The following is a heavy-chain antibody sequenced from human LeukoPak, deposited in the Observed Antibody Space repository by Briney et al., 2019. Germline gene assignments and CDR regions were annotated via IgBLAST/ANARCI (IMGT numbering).Heavy chain of an antibody. CDR1: EFTFSSYG. CDR3: ARSRHSYDSSGFPHY. D-gene: IGHD3-22*01. V-gene: IGHV3-30*02. J-gene: IGHJ4*02. CDR2: IRFDGSNK. Sequence: GGSLRLSCAASEFTFSSYGMHWVRQAPGKGLEWVAFIRFDGSNKYYADSVKGRFTISRDNAKNSLYLQMNSLRAEDTALYYCARSRHSYDSSGFPHYWGQGTLVTVSS.